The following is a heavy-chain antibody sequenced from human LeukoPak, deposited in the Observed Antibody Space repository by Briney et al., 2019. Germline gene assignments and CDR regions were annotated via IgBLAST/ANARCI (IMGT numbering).Heavy chain of an antibody. CDR2: ISGSGGST. V-gene: IGHV3-23*01. J-gene: IGHJ4*02. D-gene: IGHD6-19*01. Sequence: SLRLSCAASGFTFSSYAMSWVRPAPGKGLEWVSAISGSGGSTYYADSVKGRFTISRDNSKNTLYLQMNSLRAEDTAVYYCARKYSSGWYVYYFDYWGQGTLVTVPS. CDR1: GFTFSSYA. CDR3: ARKYSSGWYVYYFDY.